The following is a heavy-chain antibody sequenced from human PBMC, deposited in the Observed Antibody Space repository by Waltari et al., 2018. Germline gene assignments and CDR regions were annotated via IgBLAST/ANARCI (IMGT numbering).Heavy chain of an antibody. Sequence: EVQLVESGGGLVKPVGSLRLSCAASGFTFSNAWMSGVGQAPGKGMEWVGRIKSKTEGGTTDYAAPVKGRFTISRDDSKNTLYLQVNSLKTDDTAVYYCVTDRAPAYSDRFWGQGTLVTVSS. D-gene: IGHD4-17*01. V-gene: IGHV3-15*01. CDR3: VTDRAPAYSDRF. CDR2: IKSKTEGGTT. CDR1: GFTFSNAW. J-gene: IGHJ4*02.